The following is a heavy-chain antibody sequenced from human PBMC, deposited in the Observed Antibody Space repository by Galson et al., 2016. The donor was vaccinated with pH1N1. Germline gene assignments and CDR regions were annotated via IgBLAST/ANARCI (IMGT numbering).Heavy chain of an antibody. D-gene: IGHD2-2*01. CDR1: GYTFAGYY. J-gene: IGHJ6*02. Sequence: SVKVSCKASGYTFAGYYMHWVRQAPGQGLEWMGWINPNSGGTKYAQKCQGRVTMTRDTPISTAYMELSGLRSDDTAVYYCARRGSSTSHYYYGMDVWGQGTTVTVSS. CDR3: ARRGSSTSHYYYGMDV. V-gene: IGHV1-2*02. CDR2: INPNSGGT.